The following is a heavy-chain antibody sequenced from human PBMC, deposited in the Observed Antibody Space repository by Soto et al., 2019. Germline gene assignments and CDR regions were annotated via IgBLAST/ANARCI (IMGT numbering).Heavy chain of an antibody. CDR1: GFAFDTYG. V-gene: IGHV3-30*18. J-gene: IGHJ6*02. CDR3: AKDRDPYYYYYLMDV. CDR2: MSYDGSKI. Sequence: GGSLRLSCEASGFAFDTYGMHWIRQGAGQGLEWVATMSYDGSKIYYRDSVRGRFSISRDDSKRTLYLQMNSLRAEDTAVYYCAKDRDPYYYYYLMDVWGQGTTVTVSS.